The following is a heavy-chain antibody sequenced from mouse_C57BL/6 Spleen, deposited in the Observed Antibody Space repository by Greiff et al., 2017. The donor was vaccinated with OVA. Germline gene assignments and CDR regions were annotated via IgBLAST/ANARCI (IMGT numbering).Heavy chain of an antibody. CDR3: AREPGPGNWYFDV. Sequence: ESGPGLVKPSQSLSLTCSVTGYSITSGYYWNWIRQFPGNKLEWMGYISYDGSNNYNPSLKNRISITRDTSKNQFFLKLNSVTTEDTATYYCAREPGPGNWYFDVWGTGTTVTVSS. J-gene: IGHJ1*03. D-gene: IGHD3-3*01. CDR2: ISYDGSN. CDR1: GYSITSGYY. V-gene: IGHV3-6*01.